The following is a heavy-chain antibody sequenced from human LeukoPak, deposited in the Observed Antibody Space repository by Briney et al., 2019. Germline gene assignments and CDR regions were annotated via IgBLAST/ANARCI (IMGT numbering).Heavy chain of an antibody. CDR2: IKQDGSER. CDR3: AKDLCGGDCSLFDY. J-gene: IGHJ4*02. V-gene: IGHV3-7*01. Sequence: PGGSLRLSCAASGFTFSSYWMSWVRQAPGKGLEWVANIKQDGSERYYVDSVKGRFTISSDNSKNTLYLQMNSLRAEDTAVYYCAKDLCGGDCSLFDYWGQGTLVTVSS. D-gene: IGHD2-21*02. CDR1: GFTFSSYW.